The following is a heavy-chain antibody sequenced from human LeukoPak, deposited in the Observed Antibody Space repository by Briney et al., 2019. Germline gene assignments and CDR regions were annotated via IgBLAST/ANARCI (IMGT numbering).Heavy chain of an antibody. CDR1: GGSISSYY. Sequence: PSETLSLTCTVSGGSISSYYWGWIRQPPGKGLEWIGSIYYSGSTYYNPSLKSRVTISVDTSKNQFSLKLSSVTAADTAVYYCASYRGAVTGDYWGQGTLVTVSS. CDR2: IYYSGST. J-gene: IGHJ4*02. V-gene: IGHV4-39*07. D-gene: IGHD6-19*01. CDR3: ASYRGAVTGDY.